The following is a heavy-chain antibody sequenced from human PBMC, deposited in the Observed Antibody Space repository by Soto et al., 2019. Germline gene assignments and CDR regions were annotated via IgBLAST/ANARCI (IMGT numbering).Heavy chain of an antibody. CDR1: GFTFSSYG. CDR2: ISYDGSNK. J-gene: IGHJ6*03. D-gene: IGHD4-17*01. V-gene: IGHV3-30*18. Sequence: QVQLVESGGGVVQPGRSLRLSCAASGFTFSSYGMHWVRQAPGKGLEWVAVISYDGSNKYYADSVKGRFTISRDNSKNTLYLQMNSLRAEDTAVYYCAKDLYGGHGDSYYYYYMDVWGKGTTVTVSS. CDR3: AKDLYGGHGDSYYYYYMDV.